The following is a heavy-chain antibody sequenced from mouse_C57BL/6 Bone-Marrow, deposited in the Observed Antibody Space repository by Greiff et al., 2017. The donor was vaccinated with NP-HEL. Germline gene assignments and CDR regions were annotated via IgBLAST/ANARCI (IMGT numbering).Heavy chain of an antibody. CDR3: TTGGSSPYAMD. J-gene: IGHJ4*01. D-gene: IGHD1-1*01. CDR1: GFNIKDDY. CDR2: IDPENGDT. Sequence: VQLKQSGAELVRPGASVKLSCTVSGFNIKDDYMHWVKQRPEQGLEWIGWIDPENGDTEYASKFQGKATITADTSSNTAYLQLSSLTSEDTAVYYCTTGGSSPYAMDYGVKEPQSPSPQ. V-gene: IGHV14-4*01.